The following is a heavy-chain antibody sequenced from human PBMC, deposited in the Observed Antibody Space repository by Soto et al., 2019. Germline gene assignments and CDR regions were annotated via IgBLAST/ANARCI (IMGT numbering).Heavy chain of an antibody. CDR2: ISAYSGNT. Sequence: QVQLVQSGAEVKKPGASVKVSCKASGYTFTSYGISWVRQAPGQGLEWMGWISAYSGNTNYAQKLQGRGTMTTDTSTSTAYMELRSLRSDDTAVYYCARVGDFWSGYYLHYYYGMDVWGQGTTVTVSS. CDR3: ARVGDFWSGYYLHYYYGMDV. J-gene: IGHJ6*02. D-gene: IGHD3-3*01. CDR1: GYTFTSYG. V-gene: IGHV1-18*01.